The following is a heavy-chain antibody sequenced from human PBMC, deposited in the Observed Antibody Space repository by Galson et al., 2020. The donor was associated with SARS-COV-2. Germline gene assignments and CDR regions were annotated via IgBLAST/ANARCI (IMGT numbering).Heavy chain of an antibody. CDR1: GFTFSSYA. D-gene: IGHD1-26*01. J-gene: IGHJ6*02. CDR2: ISYDGINK. CDR3: ARALGGNYYYGLDV. V-gene: IGHV3-30*04. Sequence: AGSLSLSCAASGFTFSSYAMHWVRQAPGKGLEWVGVISYDGINKYYADSVKGRFTISRDNSKHTLYLQMNSLRAEDTAIYYCARALGGNYYYGLDVWGQGTTVTVSS.